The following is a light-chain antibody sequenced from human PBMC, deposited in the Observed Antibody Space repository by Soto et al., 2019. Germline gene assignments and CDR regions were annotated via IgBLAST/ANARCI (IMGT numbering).Light chain of an antibody. Sequence: QSALTQPPSVSGSPGQSVTISCTGTSSDVGGYNYVSWYQEYPGKAPKVMIYDVKTRPSGVPDRFSGSKSGNTASLTISGLQAEDEADYYCCSYAGDYTFVFGTGTKLTVL. CDR2: DVK. J-gene: IGLJ1*01. CDR1: SSDVGGYNY. V-gene: IGLV2-11*01. CDR3: CSYAGDYTFV.